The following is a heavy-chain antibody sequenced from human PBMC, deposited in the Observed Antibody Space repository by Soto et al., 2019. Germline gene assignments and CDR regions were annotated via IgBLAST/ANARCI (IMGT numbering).Heavy chain of an antibody. D-gene: IGHD3-9*01. CDR3: ARDPGFRSDY. CDR2: ISANNDHT. V-gene: IGHV1-18*01. Sequence: GASVKVSCKASGYTLNTYGITWVRQAPGQGLEWMGWISANNDHTNYPQKLQGRVTMTTDTSTSTAYMELRSLRSDDTAVYYCARDPGFRSDYWGQGTLVTVSS. J-gene: IGHJ4*02. CDR1: GYTLNTYG.